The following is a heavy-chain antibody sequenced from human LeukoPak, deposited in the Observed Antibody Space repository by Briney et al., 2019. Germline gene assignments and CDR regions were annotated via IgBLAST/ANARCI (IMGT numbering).Heavy chain of an antibody. Sequence: NPSETLSLTCTVSGGFISSYYWSWIRQPPGKGLEWIGYIYNSGSTNYSPSLKSRVTISVDTSKNQYSLKLSSVTAADTAVYYCARQPPNYGSGSYAFDIWGQGTMVTVSS. V-gene: IGHV4-59*08. CDR2: IYNSGST. CDR3: ARQPPNYGSGSYAFDI. D-gene: IGHD3-10*01. CDR1: GGFISSYY. J-gene: IGHJ3*02.